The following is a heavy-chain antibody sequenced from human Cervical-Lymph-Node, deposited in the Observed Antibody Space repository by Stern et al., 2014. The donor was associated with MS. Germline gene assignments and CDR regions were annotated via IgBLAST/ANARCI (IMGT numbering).Heavy chain of an antibody. CDR3: ARNDYGGQVGDY. CDR1: GLNISNNY. CDR2: SYTADNI. V-gene: IGHV3-53*01. Sequence: EMQLVESGGGLIQPGGSLRLSCTASGLNISNNYITWFRQAPGKGLEWVAISYTADNIHYADSVKGRFTVSRDNSKNTVHLQMNSLSAEDTAMYYCARNDYGGQVGDYWGQGTLVTVSS. D-gene: IGHD4-23*01. J-gene: IGHJ4*02.